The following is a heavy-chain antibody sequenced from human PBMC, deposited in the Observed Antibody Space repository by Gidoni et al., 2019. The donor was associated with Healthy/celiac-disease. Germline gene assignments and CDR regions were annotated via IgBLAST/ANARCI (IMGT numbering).Heavy chain of an antibody. J-gene: IGHJ3*02. CDR2: ISCSGGST. D-gene: IGHD6-19*01. V-gene: IGHV3-23*01. Sequence: EVQLLESGGGLVQPGGSLRLSCAASGFTFSSYAMSWVRQAPGKGLELVSAISCSGGSTYYADSVKGRFTISRDNSKNTLYLQMNSLRAEDTAVYYCAKVASTRVYSSEDAFDIWGQGTMVTVSS. CDR1: GFTFSSYA. CDR3: AKVASTRVYSSEDAFDI.